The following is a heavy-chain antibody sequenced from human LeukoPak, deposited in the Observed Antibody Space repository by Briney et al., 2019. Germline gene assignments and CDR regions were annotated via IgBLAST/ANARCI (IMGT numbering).Heavy chain of an antibody. CDR3: ARLIGWLRNDY. Sequence: GSLRLSCAASGFTFSSYSMNWVRQAPGKGLEWVSSISSSSSYIYYADSVKGRFTISRDNAKNSLYLQMNSLRAEDTAVYYCARLIGWLRNDYWGQGTLVTVSS. V-gene: IGHV3-21*01. CDR2: ISSSSSYI. D-gene: IGHD5-12*01. J-gene: IGHJ4*02. CDR1: GFTFSSYS.